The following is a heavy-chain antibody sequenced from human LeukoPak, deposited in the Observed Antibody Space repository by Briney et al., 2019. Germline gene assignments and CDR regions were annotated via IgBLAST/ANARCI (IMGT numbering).Heavy chain of an antibody. CDR3: ARDQVECTGGTCQSRVGFDF. CDR1: GYSISYGVKC. Sequence: SETLSLTCTVSGYSISYGVKCWSWIRQHPGRGLEWIRYIDHSGRSYYNPSLKSRITMSVDTSKNQFSLNLSSVTVADTAVYYCARDQVECTGGTCQSRVGFDFWGQGTLVTVSS. V-gene: IGHV4-31*03. D-gene: IGHD2-8*02. CDR2: IDHSGRS. J-gene: IGHJ4*02.